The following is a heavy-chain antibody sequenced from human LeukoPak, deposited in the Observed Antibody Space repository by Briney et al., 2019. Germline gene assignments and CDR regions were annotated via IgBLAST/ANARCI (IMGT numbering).Heavy chain of an antibody. CDR2: TFYRSNWYN. D-gene: IGHD6-6*01. V-gene: IGHV6-1*01. CDR1: GDSVSSNSAS. Sequence: SQTLSLTCVLSGDSVSSNSASWNWIRQSPSRGLEWLGRTFYRSNWYNNYAVSVKSRITINPDTSKNQSSLQLNSVTPEDTAVYYCARDLKAAPGFNAFDIWGQGTMVTVSS. J-gene: IGHJ3*02. CDR3: ARDLKAAPGFNAFDI.